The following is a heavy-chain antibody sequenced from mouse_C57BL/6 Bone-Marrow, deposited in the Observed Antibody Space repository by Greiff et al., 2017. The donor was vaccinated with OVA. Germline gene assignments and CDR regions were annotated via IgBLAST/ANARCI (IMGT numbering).Heavy chain of an antibody. CDR3: AREGVYYYGSSSWFAY. CDR1: GYTFTSYW. D-gene: IGHD1-1*01. J-gene: IGHJ3*01. Sequence: VQLQQPGAELVKPGASVKLSCKASGYTFTSYWMQWVKQRPGQGLEWIGEIDPSDSYTNYNQKFKGKATLTVDKSSSTAYMQLSSLTSEDSAVYYFAREGVYYYGSSSWFAYWGQGTLVTVSA. V-gene: IGHV1-50*01. CDR2: IDPSDSYT.